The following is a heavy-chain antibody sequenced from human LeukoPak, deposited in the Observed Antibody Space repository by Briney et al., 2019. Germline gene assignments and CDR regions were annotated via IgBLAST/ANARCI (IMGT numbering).Heavy chain of an antibody. J-gene: IGHJ5*02. CDR2: IYSSGST. D-gene: IGHD3-10*01. V-gene: IGHV4-4*07. Sequence: SETLSLTCTVSGGSIGSYYWTWIRQPAGKGLEWIGRIYSSGSTTYNPSLKSRVTISLDKSKNQFSLRLSSVTAADTAVYYCARGEVRGVNTNWLDPWGQGTLVTVSS. CDR3: ARGEVRGVNTNWLDP. CDR1: GGSIGSYY.